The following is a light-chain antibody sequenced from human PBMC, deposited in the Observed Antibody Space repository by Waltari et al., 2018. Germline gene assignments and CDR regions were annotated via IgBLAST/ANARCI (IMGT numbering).Light chain of an antibody. Sequence: IVLTQSPRTLSLPPGERATLSCRASQTVSRSLAWYQQKPGQAPKLLIYGSSTRATGIPDRFTGSGSGTDFSLTISSLEPEDFAIYFCQHYVRLPATFGQGTKVEIK. CDR3: QHYVRLPAT. CDR1: QTVSRS. J-gene: IGKJ1*01. CDR2: GSS. V-gene: IGKV3-20*01.